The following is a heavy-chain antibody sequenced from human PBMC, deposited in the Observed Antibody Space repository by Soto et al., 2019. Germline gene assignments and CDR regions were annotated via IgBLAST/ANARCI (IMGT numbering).Heavy chain of an antibody. CDR2: MNPNSGNT. V-gene: IGHV1-8*02. CDR3: AKSARWLRFFDF. J-gene: IGHJ4*02. D-gene: IGHD5-12*01. Sequence: QVQLVQSGPEVKKPGASVKVSCKASGYTSTSYDINWVRQATGHGLEWMGWMNPNSGNTGYAQKFQGRVTMTRNTSLSTAYMELRSLRSADKAVYYGAKSARWLRFFDFWVEGTLVTVSS. CDR1: GYTSTSYD.